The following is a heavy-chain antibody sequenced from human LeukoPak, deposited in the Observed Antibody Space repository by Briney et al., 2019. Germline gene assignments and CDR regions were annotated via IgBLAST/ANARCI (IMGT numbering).Heavy chain of an antibody. CDR3: AKDRAMVRGVIITTDY. J-gene: IGHJ4*02. CDR2: IRYDGSNK. Sequence: GGSLRLSCAASGFTFSTYGMHWVRQAPGEGLEWVAFIRYDGSNKYYADSVKGRFTISRDNSKNTLYLQMNSLRAEDTAVYYCAKDRAMVRGVIITTDYWGQGTLVTVSS. V-gene: IGHV3-30*02. D-gene: IGHD3-10*01. CDR1: GFTFSTYG.